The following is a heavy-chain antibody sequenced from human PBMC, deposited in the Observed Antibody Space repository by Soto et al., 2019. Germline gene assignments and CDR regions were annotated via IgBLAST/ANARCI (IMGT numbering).Heavy chain of an antibody. CDR3: ASGYCSSTRCDFAP. J-gene: IGHJ5*02. CDR1: GGSISSGGYY. V-gene: IGHV4-31*03. D-gene: IGHD2-2*01. CDR2: IYYSGST. Sequence: SETLSLTCTVSGGSISSGGYYWSWIRQHPGKGLEWIGYIYYSGSTYYNPSLKSRVTISVDTSKNQFSLKLSSVTAADTAVYYCASGYCSSTRCDFAPWGQGTLVTVSS.